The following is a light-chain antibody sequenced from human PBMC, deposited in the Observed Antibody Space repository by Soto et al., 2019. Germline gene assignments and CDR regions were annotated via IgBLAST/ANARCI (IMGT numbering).Light chain of an antibody. J-gene: IGKJ1*01. CDR1: QSVFNN. V-gene: IGKV3-15*01. Sequence: EIVLTQSPGTLSLSPGERATLSCRASQSVFNNHIGWYQQRPGQAPRLLIYDASTRATGIPPRFSGSGSGTEFTLTISSLQSEDFAVYYCQQYNNWPVTFGQGTKVDIK. CDR2: DAS. CDR3: QQYNNWPVT.